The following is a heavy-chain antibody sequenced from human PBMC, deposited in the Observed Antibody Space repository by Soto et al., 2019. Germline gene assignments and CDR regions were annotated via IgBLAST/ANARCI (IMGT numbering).Heavy chain of an antibody. CDR1: GGSISTYY. J-gene: IGHJ4*02. D-gene: IGHD6-13*01. CDR3: ARRVAAAGTHFDY. CDR2: IYYTGST. V-gene: IGHV4-59*08. Sequence: QVQLQESGPGLVKPSETLSLTCTVSGGSISTYYWSWIRQPPGKGLEWIGHIYYTGSTNYNPSLNSRVTISLDTSKNQFSLKLSSVTAADTAVYYCARRVAAAGTHFDYWGQGTLVTVSS.